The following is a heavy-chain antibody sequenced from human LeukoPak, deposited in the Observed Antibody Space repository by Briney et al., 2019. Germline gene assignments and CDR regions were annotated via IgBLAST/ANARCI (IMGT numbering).Heavy chain of an antibody. CDR1: GYTFTGYY. CDR2: INPNSGGT. D-gene: IGHD5-18*01. V-gene: IGHV1-2*02. J-gene: IGHJ6*02. Sequence: ASVKVSCKASGYTFTGYYMHWVRQAPGQGLEWMGWINPNSGGTNYAQKFQGRVTMTRDTSISTAYMELSRLRSGDTAVYYCARVRQNTYGYYYFGMDVWGQGTTVTVSS. CDR3: ARVRQNTYGYYYFGMDV.